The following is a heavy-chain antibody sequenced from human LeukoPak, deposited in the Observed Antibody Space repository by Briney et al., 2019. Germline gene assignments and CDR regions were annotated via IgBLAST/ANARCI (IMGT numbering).Heavy chain of an antibody. Sequence: ASVKVSCKASGCTFSSYDISWVRQAPGQGLEWMGGIMPISGTANYAQKFQGRVTITADKPTNTAYMELSSLRSEDTAVYYCAREPGSTPIGDYWGQGTLVTVSS. V-gene: IGHV1-69*06. CDR2: IMPISGTA. CDR1: GCTFSSYD. J-gene: IGHJ4*02. CDR3: AREPGSTPIGDY. D-gene: IGHD2-2*01.